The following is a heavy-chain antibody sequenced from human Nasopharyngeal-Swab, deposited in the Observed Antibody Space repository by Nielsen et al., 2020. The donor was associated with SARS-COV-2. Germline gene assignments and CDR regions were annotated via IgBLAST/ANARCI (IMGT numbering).Heavy chain of an antibody. J-gene: IGHJ5*02. CDR3: ARAGPTVTYNWFDP. CDR2: IIPILGIA. V-gene: IGHV1-69*10. Sequence: SVKVSCKASGGTFSSYAISWVRQAPGQGLEWMGGIIPILGIANYAQKFQGRVTMTRDTSISTAYMELSRLRSDDTAVYYCARAGPTVTYNWFDPWGQGTLVTVSS. D-gene: IGHD4-17*01. CDR1: GGTFSSYA.